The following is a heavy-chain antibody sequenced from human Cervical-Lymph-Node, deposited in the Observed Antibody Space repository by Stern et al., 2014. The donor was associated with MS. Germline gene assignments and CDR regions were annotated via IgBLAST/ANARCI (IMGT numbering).Heavy chain of an antibody. Sequence: EVQLVESGGGFVQPGGSLRLSCAASGFTFSTFWMHWVRQAPGKGLVWVSRTNSDESSTTYADSVKGRFSISRDNDKNTLYLQMNSLRAEDTAVYYCARGVMVAATYAYDIWGQGTMVTISS. CDR1: GFTFSTFW. V-gene: IGHV3-74*01. CDR2: TNSDESST. D-gene: IGHD2-15*01. J-gene: IGHJ3*02. CDR3: ARGVMVAATYAYDI.